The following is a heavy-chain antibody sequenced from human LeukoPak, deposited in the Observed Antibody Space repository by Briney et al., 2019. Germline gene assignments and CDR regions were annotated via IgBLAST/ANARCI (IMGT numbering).Heavy chain of an antibody. CDR3: ARSPYSSRWYYMDV. Sequence: PSETLSLTCTVSGGSISSSSYYWGWIRQPPGKGLEWIGSIYYSGSTYYNPSLKSRVTISVDTSKNQFSLKLSSVTAADTAVYYCARSPYSSRWYYMDVWGKGTTVTVSS. J-gene: IGHJ6*03. D-gene: IGHD6-13*01. V-gene: IGHV4-39*01. CDR1: GGSISSSSYY. CDR2: IYYSGST.